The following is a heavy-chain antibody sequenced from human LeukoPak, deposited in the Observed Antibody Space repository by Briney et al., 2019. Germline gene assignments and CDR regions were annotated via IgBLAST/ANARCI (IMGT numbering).Heavy chain of an antibody. J-gene: IGHJ4*02. D-gene: IGHD2-2*01. CDR1: GGSISSGSYY. V-gene: IGHV4-61*02. CDR2: IYTSGST. Sequence: PSQTLSLTCTVSGGSISSGSYYWSWIRQPAGKGLEWIGRIYTSGSTNYNPSLKSRVTISVDTSKNQFSLKLSSVTAADTAVYYCARGYCSSTSCYPGDYWGQGTLVTVSS. CDR3: ARGYCSSTSCYPGDY.